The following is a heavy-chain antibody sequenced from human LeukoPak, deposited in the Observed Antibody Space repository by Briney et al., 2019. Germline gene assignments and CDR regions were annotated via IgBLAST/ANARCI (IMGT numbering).Heavy chain of an antibody. CDR2: IKQDGSEK. Sequence: GGSLRLSCAASGFTFSSYWMSWVRQAPGKGLEWVANIKQDGSEKYYVDSVKGRFTISRDNAKNSLYLQMNSLRAEDTAVYYRARRGLNGGYVNYFDYWGQGTLVTVSS. J-gene: IGHJ4*02. V-gene: IGHV3-7*03. CDR1: GFTFSSYW. D-gene: IGHD5-12*01. CDR3: ARRGLNGGYVNYFDY.